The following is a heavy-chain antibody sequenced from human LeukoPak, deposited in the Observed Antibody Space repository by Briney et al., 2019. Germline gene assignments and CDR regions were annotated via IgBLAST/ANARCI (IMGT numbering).Heavy chain of an antibody. CDR1: GFTFSSSG. Sequence: GSLRLSCAASGFTFSSSGMSWVRQAPGKGLEWVSTISAGGDNTYYADSVKGRFTISRDNSKKKLYLQMNSLRAEDTAVYYCAKGYYGSGTYGWFDPWGQGTLVTVSS. J-gene: IGHJ5*02. V-gene: IGHV3-23*01. D-gene: IGHD3-10*01. CDR3: AKGYYGSGTYGWFDP. CDR2: ISAGGDNT.